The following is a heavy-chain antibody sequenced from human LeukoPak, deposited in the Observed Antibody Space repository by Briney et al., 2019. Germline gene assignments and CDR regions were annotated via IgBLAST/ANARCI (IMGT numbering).Heavy chain of an antibody. CDR3: ARASGPGTRDY. CDR2: IKEDGTDK. CDR1: GFSFSSNW. D-gene: IGHD1-26*01. J-gene: IGHJ4*02. V-gene: IGHV3-7*05. Sequence: GGSLRLPCAASGFSFSSNWMSWVRQAPGKGLEWVASIKEDGTDKNYVDSVKGRFTISRDNAKNSLYLQMNSLRAEDSAVYYCARASGPGTRDYWGQGTLVTVSS.